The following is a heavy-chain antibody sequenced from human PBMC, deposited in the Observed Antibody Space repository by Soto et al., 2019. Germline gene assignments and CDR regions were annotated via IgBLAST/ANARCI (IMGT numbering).Heavy chain of an antibody. V-gene: IGHV3-30*01. D-gene: IGHD3-22*01. J-gene: IGHJ4*02. CDR3: ARDRNDYDPPDY. Sequence: DSVKGRFTISRDNSKNTLYLQMNSLRAEDTAVYFCARDRNDYDPPDYWGKGTLVSVSS.